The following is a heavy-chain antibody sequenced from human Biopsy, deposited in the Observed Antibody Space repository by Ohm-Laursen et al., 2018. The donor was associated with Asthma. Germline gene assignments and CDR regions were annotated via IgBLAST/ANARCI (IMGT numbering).Heavy chain of an antibody. CDR3: VRGSSSWHHGPFHYYYGLDV. V-gene: IGHV4-39*01. Sequence: TLSLTCGLSSGSGGYMSSGNYYWGWIRQPPGKGLECIGSIYYSGTTYYNPSLESRVTVPEDTSKNQFSRKLTSVTAADTAVYYCVRGSSSWHHGPFHYYYGLDVWGQGTTATVSS. D-gene: IGHD6-13*01. CDR1: GGYMSSGNYY. J-gene: IGHJ6*02. CDR2: IYYSGTT.